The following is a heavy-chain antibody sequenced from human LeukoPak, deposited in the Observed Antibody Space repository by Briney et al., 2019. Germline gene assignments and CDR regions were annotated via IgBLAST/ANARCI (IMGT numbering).Heavy chain of an antibody. CDR3: ARSGSYFDS. J-gene: IGHJ4*02. V-gene: IGHV4-59*01. CDR2: IYYSGST. D-gene: IGHD1-26*01. CDR1: GGSISSYY. Sequence: ASETLSLTCTVSGGSISSYYWSWIRQPPGKGLEWIGYIYYSGSTNYNPSLKSRVTISVDTSKNQFSLKLSSVTAADTAVYYCARSGSYFDSWGQGTLVTVSS.